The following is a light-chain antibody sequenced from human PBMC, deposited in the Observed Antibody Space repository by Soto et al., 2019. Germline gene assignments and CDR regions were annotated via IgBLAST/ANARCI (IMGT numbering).Light chain of an antibody. Sequence: QSALTQPASVSGSPGQSITISCTGTSSDVGGYNYVSWYQQHPGKAPKLMIYEVSNRPSGVSHRFSGSKSGNTDSLTISGLQAEDEADYYCSSYTSSSTPVVFGGGTKLTVL. CDR3: SSYTSSSTPVV. V-gene: IGLV2-14*01. CDR1: SSDVGGYNY. J-gene: IGLJ2*01. CDR2: EVS.